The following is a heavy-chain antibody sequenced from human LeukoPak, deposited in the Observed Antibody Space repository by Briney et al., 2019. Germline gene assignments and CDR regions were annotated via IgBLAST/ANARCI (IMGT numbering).Heavy chain of an antibody. J-gene: IGHJ6*03. V-gene: IGHV1-69*13. D-gene: IGHD2-21*02. Sequence: SVKVSCKASGYTFSGYYMHWVRQAPGQGLEWMGGIIPIFGTANYAQKFQGRVTITADESTSTAYMELSSLRSEDTAVYYCARGAVVTASAVMDVWGKGTTVTVSS. CDR1: GYTFSGYY. CDR2: IIPIFGTA. CDR3: ARGAVVTASAVMDV.